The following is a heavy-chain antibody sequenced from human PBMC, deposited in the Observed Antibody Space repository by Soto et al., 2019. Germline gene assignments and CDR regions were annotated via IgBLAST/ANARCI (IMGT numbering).Heavy chain of an antibody. J-gene: IGHJ4*02. CDR2: IYYSGST. V-gene: IGHV4-31*03. CDR3: ARGSTGYTSSWYRY. CDR1: GGSVSSGGYD. Sequence: HSETPSISCTVCGGSVSSGGYDGSWIQQHPGKGLEWIGYIYYSGSTYYNPSLKSRVTISVDTSKNQFSLKLSSVTAADTAVYYCARGSTGYTSSWYRYWGQGTLLTVSS. D-gene: IGHD6-13*01.